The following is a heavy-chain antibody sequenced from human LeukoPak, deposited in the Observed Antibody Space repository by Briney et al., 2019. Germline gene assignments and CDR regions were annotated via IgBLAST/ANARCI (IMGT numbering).Heavy chain of an antibody. Sequence: GGSLRLSCAASGFTFSSYAMSWVRQAPGKGLEWVSTISSGGSTYYADSVKGRFTISRDSSKHTLYLQMNTLRAEDTAIYYCAKDRGSDGGRFDYWGQGTLVTASS. J-gene: IGHJ4*02. CDR3: AKDRGSDGGRFDY. D-gene: IGHD3-10*01. V-gene: IGHV3-23*01. CDR2: ISSGGST. CDR1: GFTFSSYA.